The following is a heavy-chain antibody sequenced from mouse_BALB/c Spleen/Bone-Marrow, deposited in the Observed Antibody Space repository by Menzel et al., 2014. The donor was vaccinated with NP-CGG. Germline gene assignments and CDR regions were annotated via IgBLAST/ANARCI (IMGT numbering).Heavy chain of an antibody. CDR2: IRNKANGYTT. J-gene: IGHJ2*01. D-gene: IGHD1-1*01. V-gene: IGHV7-3*02. Sequence: EVQVVESGGGLVQPGGSLRLSCATSGFTFTDYYMNWVRQPPGKALEWLGFIRNKANGYTTEYSVSVKGRLTISRDYSQSVLYHQMNTLRAEDSATYCCARDGRSTVSHFDYWGEGATLAVSS. CDR1: GFTFTDYY. CDR3: ARDGRSTVSHFDY.